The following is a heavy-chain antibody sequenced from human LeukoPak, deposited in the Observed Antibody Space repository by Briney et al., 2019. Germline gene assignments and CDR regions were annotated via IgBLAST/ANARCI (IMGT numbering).Heavy chain of an antibody. CDR1: GLTFSGYW. D-gene: IGHD3-10*01. CDR2: IKPEGSEK. V-gene: IGHV3-7*05. Sequence: GGSLRLSCAASGLTFSGYWMSWVRQAPGKGLEWLANIKPEGSEKYYVDSVKGRFTISRDNAENSLYLQMNSLRAEDTAVYYCARIGGWFGNDYWGQGTLVTVSS. J-gene: IGHJ4*02. CDR3: ARIGGWFGNDY.